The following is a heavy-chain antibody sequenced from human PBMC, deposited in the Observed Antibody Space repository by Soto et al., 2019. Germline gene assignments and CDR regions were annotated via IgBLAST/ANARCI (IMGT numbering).Heavy chain of an antibody. CDR2: INAGNGNT. Sequence: GASVKVSCKASGYTFTSYAMHWVRQAPGQRLEWMGWINAGNGNTKYSQKFQGRVTITRDTSASTAYMELSSLRSEDTAVYYCARDPVVLVPAASQTVNWFDPWGQGTLVTVSS. CDR1: GYTFTSYA. D-gene: IGHD2-2*01. CDR3: ARDPVVLVPAASQTVNWFDP. J-gene: IGHJ5*02. V-gene: IGHV1-3*01.